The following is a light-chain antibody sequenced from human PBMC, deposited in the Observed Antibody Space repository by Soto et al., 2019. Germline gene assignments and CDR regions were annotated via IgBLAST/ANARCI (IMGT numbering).Light chain of an antibody. V-gene: IGKV2-30*01. CDR2: KVS. CDR3: MQAAQWPRT. Sequence: DVVMTQSPLSLPVTLGQPASISCRSSQSLVSSDGNTYLNWFHQRPGQSPRRLIYKVSNRDSGVPDRFSSSGSGTEFTLTISRVEAEDAGVYYCMQAAQWPRTFGPGTKVDIK. CDR1: QSLVSSDGNTY. J-gene: IGKJ3*01.